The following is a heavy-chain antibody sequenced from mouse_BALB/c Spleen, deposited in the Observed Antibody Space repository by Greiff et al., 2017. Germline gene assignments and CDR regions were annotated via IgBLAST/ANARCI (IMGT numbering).Heavy chain of an antibody. D-gene: IGHD4-1*01. J-gene: IGHJ4*01. Sequence: DLVKPGASVKLSCKASGYTFTSYWINWIKQRPGQGLEWIGRIAPGSGSTYYNEMFKGKATLTVDTSSSTAYIQLSSLSSEDSAVYFCARPRTDYYAMDYWGQGTSVTVSA. V-gene: IGHV1S41*01. CDR3: ARPRTDYYAMDY. CDR2: IAPGSGST. CDR1: GYTFTSYW.